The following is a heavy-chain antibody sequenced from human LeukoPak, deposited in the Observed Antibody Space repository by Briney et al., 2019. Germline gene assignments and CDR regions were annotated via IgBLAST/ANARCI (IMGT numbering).Heavy chain of an antibody. Sequence: PSETLSLTCTVSGGSISSYYWSWIRQPPGKGLEWIGYIYYSGSTNYNPSLKSRVTMSVETSKNEFSLKLRSVTAADTAVYYCARGPYSYDSSGAFDIWGQGTMVTVSS. V-gene: IGHV4-59*01. CDR1: GGSISSYY. CDR2: IYYSGST. J-gene: IGHJ3*02. CDR3: ARGPYSYDSSGAFDI. D-gene: IGHD3-22*01.